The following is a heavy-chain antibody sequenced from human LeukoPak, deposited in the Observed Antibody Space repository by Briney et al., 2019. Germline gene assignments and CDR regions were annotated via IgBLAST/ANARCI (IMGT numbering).Heavy chain of an antibody. CDR2: IKQDGSEK. D-gene: IGHD2-21*01. CDR1: GFTFSSYW. Sequence: PGVSLRLSCAASGFTFSSYWMSWVRQAPGKGLEWVANIKQDGSEKYYVDSVKGRFTISRDNAKNSLYLQMNSLRAEDTAVYYCARDSPNEGILWWSIDYWGQGTLVTVSS. V-gene: IGHV3-7*01. J-gene: IGHJ4*02. CDR3: ARDSPNEGILWWSIDY.